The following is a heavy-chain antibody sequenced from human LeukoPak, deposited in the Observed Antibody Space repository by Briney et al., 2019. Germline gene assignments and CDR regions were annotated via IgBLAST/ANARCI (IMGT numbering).Heavy chain of an antibody. Sequence: GGSQRLSCAASGFSFSTYATSWVRQAPGKGLEWVSGISGSGVDTHYADSVKGRFRISRDNSKNTLYLQLNSLRAEDTAVYYCASGTYRLGDYWGLGTLVTVSS. CDR1: GFSFSTYA. V-gene: IGHV3-23*01. CDR2: ISGSGVDT. J-gene: IGHJ4*02. D-gene: IGHD3-10*01. CDR3: ASGTYRLGDY.